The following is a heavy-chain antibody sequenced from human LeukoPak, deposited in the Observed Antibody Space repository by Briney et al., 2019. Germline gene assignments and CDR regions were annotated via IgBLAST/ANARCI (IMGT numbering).Heavy chain of an antibody. V-gene: IGHV3-23*01. CDR1: GFTFSSYA. Sequence: GGSLRLSCAASGFTFSSYAMGWVRQAPGKRLEWVSAISGSGGSTYYADCVKGRFTISRDNSRNTLYLQMNSLRAEDTAVYYCANASYCSGGSCYPLFDYWGQGTLVTVSS. CDR2: ISGSGGST. CDR3: ANASYCSGGSCYPLFDY. D-gene: IGHD2-15*01. J-gene: IGHJ4*02.